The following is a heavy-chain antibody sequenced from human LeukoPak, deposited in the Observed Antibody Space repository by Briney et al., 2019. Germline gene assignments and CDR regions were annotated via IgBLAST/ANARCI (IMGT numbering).Heavy chain of an antibody. J-gene: IGHJ4*02. V-gene: IGHV3-48*04. Sequence: GGSLRLSCAASGFSFETYSIDWVRQAPGKGLEWLSYISSTSRNIYYADSVKGRFTISRDNAENSVYLQLTSLRADDTAVYYCARFGRSGYTADYWGQGTLVTVSS. CDR1: GFSFETYS. CDR3: ARFGRSGYTADY. CDR2: ISSTSRNI. D-gene: IGHD3-22*01.